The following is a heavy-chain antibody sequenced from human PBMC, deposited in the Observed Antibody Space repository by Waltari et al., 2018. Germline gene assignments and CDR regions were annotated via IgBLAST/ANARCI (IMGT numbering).Heavy chain of an antibody. CDR1: GFTFSNYA. V-gene: IGHV3-23*01. CDR3: AKEQWDGAAVAGHFDY. J-gene: IGHJ4*02. Sequence: EVQLLESGGGLVQPGGSLRLSCAASGFTFSNYAMSWVRQAPGQGLEWVSAVVVRVGKTYSADSVKGRFAISRDDSKNIVYLQMNSLRAEDTAVYYCAKEQWDGAAVAGHFDYWGQGKLVTVSS. D-gene: IGHD6-19*01. CDR2: VVVRVGKT.